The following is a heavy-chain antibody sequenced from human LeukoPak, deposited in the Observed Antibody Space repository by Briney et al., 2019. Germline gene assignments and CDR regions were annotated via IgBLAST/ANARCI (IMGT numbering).Heavy chain of an antibody. V-gene: IGHV3-15*01. CDR3: TTEGITMVRGVIFPRPFDY. D-gene: IGHD3-10*01. Sequence: PGGSLRLSCAASGFTFSNAWMSWVRQAPGKGLEWVGRIKSKTDGGTTDYAAPVKGRFTISRDDSKNTLYLQMNSLKTEDTAVYYCTTEGITMVRGVIFPRPFDYWGQGTLVTVSS. CDR1: GFTFSNAW. J-gene: IGHJ4*02. CDR2: IKSKTDGGTT.